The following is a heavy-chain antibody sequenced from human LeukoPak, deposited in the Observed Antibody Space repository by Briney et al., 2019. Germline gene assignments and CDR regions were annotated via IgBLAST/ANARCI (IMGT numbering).Heavy chain of an antibody. CDR1: GGSISSSSYY. J-gene: IGHJ3*02. CDR3: ATYCSSTSCPHRRAFDI. Sequence: SETLSLTCTVSGGSISSSSYYWGWIRQPLGKGLEWIGTIYYSGSTYYNPSLKSRVTISVDTSNDQFSLKLSSVTAADTAVYYCATYCSSTSCPHRRAFDIWGQGTMVTVSS. D-gene: IGHD2-2*01. CDR2: IYYSGST. V-gene: IGHV4-39*01.